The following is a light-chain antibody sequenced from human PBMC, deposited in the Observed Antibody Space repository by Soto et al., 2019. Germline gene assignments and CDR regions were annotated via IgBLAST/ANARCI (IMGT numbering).Light chain of an antibody. CDR2: WAT. V-gene: IGKV4-1*01. CDR3: NQYYGIPWT. CDR1: QSVLYSSNNKNY. J-gene: IGKJ1*01. Sequence: DIVTTQSPDSLTVSLGERATIKCKTGQSVLYSSNNKNYLAWYQQRLGQPPKPLITWATVREPGVPERFTGSVSGSDFTLTITNLRAEDVATYFCNQYYGIPWTFGQGTRV.